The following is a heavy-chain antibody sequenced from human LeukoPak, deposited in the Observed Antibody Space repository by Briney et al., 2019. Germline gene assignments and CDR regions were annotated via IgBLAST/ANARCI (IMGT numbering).Heavy chain of an antibody. J-gene: IGHJ3*02. CDR2: IKQDGSEK. CDR1: GFTFSSYW. D-gene: IGHD3-10*01. CDR3: ARERGSGSYCFDI. Sequence: GGSLRLSCAASGFTFSSYWMSWVRQAPGKGLEWVANIKQDGSEKYYVDSVKGRFTISRDNAKNSLYLQMNSLRAADTAVYYCARERGSGSYCFDIWGQGTMVTVSS. V-gene: IGHV3-7*01.